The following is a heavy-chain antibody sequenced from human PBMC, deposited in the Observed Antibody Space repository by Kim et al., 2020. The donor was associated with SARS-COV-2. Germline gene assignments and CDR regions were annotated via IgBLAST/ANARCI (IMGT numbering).Heavy chain of an antibody. CDR2: ITSNGVKR. J-gene: IGHJ4*02. D-gene: IGHD2-8*01. V-gene: IGHV3-9*01. CDR1: GFTFEDYA. Sequence: GGSLRLSCGTSGFTFEDYAMHWVRQLPGKGLEWVSGITSNGVKRGYADSVNGRFTISRDNARTSLYLQLSSLRTEDTGFYYCVKDTSPLYYPGSRMAYADCLEHWGQGTLVTVSS. CDR3: VKDTSPLYYPGSRMAYADCLEH.